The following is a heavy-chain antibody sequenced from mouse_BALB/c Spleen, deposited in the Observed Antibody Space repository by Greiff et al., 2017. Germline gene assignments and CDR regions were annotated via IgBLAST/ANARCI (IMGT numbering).Heavy chain of an antibody. CDR2: INPYNDGT. J-gene: IGHJ1*01. CDR3: AKVYRYDEDWYFDV. Sequence: EVKLVESGPELVKPGASVKMSCKASGYTFTSYVMHWVKQKPGQGLEWIGYINPYNDGTKYNEKFKGKATLTSDKSSSTAYMELSSLTSEDSAVYYCAKVYRYDEDWYFDVWGAGTTVTVSS. CDR1: GYTFTSYV. V-gene: IGHV1-14*01. D-gene: IGHD2-14*01.